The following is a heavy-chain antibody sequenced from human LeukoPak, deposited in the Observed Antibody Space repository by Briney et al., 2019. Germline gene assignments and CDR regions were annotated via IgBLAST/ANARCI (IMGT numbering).Heavy chain of an antibody. D-gene: IGHD4-17*01. CDR2: ISSGSHYI. Sequence: PGGSLRLSCVASGFTFSSYTMNWVRQAPGRGLEWVSSISSGSHYIDYADSVRGRFTISRDNTKNSLYLQMNSLRAEDTALYYCAKDGYGDYLQGSFDYWGQGTLVTVSS. CDR3: AKDGYGDYLQGSFDY. V-gene: IGHV3-21*04. J-gene: IGHJ4*02. CDR1: GFTFSSYT.